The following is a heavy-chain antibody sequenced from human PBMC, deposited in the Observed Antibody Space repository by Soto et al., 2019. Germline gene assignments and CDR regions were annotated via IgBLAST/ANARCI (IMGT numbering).Heavy chain of an antibody. CDR3: ARVKWDQLYYFDS. D-gene: IGHD1-26*01. CDR1: GGSISGYY. V-gene: IGHV4-59*01. Sequence: WETLSLTCTVSGGSISGYYWSWIRQPPGKGLEWIGYIYYSVNPDYNPSLKSRVSISVDTSKNQFSLKLSSVTAADTAVYYCARVKWDQLYYFDSWGQGTLVTVSS. J-gene: IGHJ4*02. CDR2: IYYSVNP.